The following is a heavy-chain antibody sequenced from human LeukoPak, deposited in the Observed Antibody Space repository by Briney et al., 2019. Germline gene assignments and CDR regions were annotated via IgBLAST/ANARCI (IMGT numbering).Heavy chain of an antibody. CDR1: GFTFDDYA. CDR3: AKAPRSTVTTSYFDY. D-gene: IGHD4-17*01. CDR2: ISWSSGNI. J-gene: IGHJ4*02. Sequence: GGSLRLSCAASGFTFDDYAMHWVRQAPGKGLEWVSGISWSSGNIGYADSVKGRFTISRGNAKNSLYLQMNSLRAEDTALHYCAKAPRSTVTTSYFDYWGQGTLVTVSS. V-gene: IGHV3-9*01.